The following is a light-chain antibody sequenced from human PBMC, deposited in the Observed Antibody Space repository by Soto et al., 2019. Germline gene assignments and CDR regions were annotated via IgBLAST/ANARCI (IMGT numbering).Light chain of an antibody. CDR2: EGS. CDR3: CSYAGSSTSVV. J-gene: IGLJ2*01. Sequence: QSALTQPASVSGSPGQSITISCTGTSRDVGSYNLVSWYQQHPGKAPKLMIYEGSKRHSGVSNRFSGSKSGNTASLTISGRQAEDEADYYCCSYAGSSTSVVFGGGTKLTVL. CDR1: SRDVGSYNL. V-gene: IGLV2-23*01.